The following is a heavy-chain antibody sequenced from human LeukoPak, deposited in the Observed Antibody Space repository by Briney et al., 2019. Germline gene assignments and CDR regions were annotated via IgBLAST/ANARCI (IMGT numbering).Heavy chain of an antibody. Sequence: GGSLRLSCAASGFTFSNAWMSWVRQAPGGGLEWVGRIKRKGDDGTIDYAAPVKGRLSISRDDSKDTLYLQMDSLKSEDTAVYYCTAGSGRSDFDYWGQGTLVTVSS. V-gene: IGHV3-15*01. CDR2: IKRKGDDGTI. CDR1: GFTFSNAW. J-gene: IGHJ4*02. CDR3: TAGSGRSDFDY. D-gene: IGHD2-8*02.